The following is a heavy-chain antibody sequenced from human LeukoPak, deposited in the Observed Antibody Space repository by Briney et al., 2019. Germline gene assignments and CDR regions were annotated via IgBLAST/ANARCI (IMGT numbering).Heavy chain of an antibody. CDR1: GFIFSNYN. CDR2: ITITSKTM. V-gene: IGHV3-48*01. Sequence: GGSLRLSCVGSGFIFSNYNMNWVRQAPGKGLKWISYITITSKTMSYADSVKGRFTISRDNSKDTLYLQMSSVRVDDTAVYYCARDRGRYYDSRGFYWGYYFDSWGQGILVTVST. J-gene: IGHJ4*02. D-gene: IGHD3-22*01. CDR3: ARDRGRYYDSRGFYWGYYFDS.